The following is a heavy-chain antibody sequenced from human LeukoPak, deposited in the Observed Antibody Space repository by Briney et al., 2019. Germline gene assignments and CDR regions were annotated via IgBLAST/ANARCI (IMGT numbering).Heavy chain of an antibody. CDR3: ARGGHSSPDY. CDR1: GYTFTSYV. Sequence: ASVKVSCKPSGYTFTSYVINWVRQATGQGLEWMGWMNPNSGNTGYAQKFQGRVTMTRNTSISTAYMELSSLRSEDTSVYYCARGGHSSPDYWGQGTLVTVSS. J-gene: IGHJ4*02. D-gene: IGHD6-13*01. CDR2: MNPNSGNT. V-gene: IGHV1-8*01.